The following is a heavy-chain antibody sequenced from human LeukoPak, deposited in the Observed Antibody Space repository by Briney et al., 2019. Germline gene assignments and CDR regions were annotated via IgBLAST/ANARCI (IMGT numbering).Heavy chain of an antibody. CDR3: ARYLAAPYDAFDI. V-gene: IGHV1-2*02. CDR1: GYTFTGYY. CDR2: INSNSGGV. Sequence: ASVKVSCKASGYTFTGYYMHWVRQAPGQGLEWMGWINSNSGGVHYTQNFQGRVTMTRDTSISTAYMDLSRLRYDDTAVYFCARYLAAPYDAFDIWGQGTMVTVSS. J-gene: IGHJ3*02. D-gene: IGHD2-15*01.